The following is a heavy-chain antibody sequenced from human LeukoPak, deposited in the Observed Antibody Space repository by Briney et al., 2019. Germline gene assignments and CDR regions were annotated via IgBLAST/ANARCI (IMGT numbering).Heavy chain of an antibody. Sequence: PSETLPLTWAVYGGSFSGYYWSWIRQPPGKGLEWIGGINNSGRTNYNPALKSRVTISVDTSKNQCSLKLSSGTAADAAVYYCARASTIFGPLWSHLSTGKFDPWGQGTLVTVSS. CDR2: INNSGRT. CDR3: ARASTIFGPLWSHLSTGKFDP. V-gene: IGHV4-34*01. J-gene: IGHJ5*02. CDR1: GGSFSGYY. D-gene: IGHD3-3*01.